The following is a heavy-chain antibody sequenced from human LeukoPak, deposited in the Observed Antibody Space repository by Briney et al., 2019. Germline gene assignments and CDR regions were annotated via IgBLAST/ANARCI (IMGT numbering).Heavy chain of an antibody. CDR2: FYYSGST. Sequence: SETLSLTCTVSGGSISSSSYYWGWIRQPPGKGLEWIGSFYYSGSTYSSPSPTSRVPISVDTSKNQFPLKLSSVTAADTAAYYCARLDFWSGHRDYWGQGTLVTVSS. D-gene: IGHD3-3*01. V-gene: IGHV4-39*01. CDR1: GGSISSSSYY. J-gene: IGHJ4*02. CDR3: ARLDFWSGHRDY.